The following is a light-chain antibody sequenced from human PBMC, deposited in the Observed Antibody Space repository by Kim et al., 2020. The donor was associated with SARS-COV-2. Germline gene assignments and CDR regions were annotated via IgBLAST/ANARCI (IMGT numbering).Light chain of an antibody. CDR2: AAS. CDR1: QGIRKD. CDR3: LQHNTYPRYT. V-gene: IGKV1-17*01. Sequence: DIQMTQSPSSLSASVGDRVTITCRASQGIRKDLGWYQQKPGKVPKRLIYAASNLESGVPSRFSGSGSGTEFSLTISSLQPEDFATYYCLQHNTYPRYTFGQGTKLEIK. J-gene: IGKJ2*01.